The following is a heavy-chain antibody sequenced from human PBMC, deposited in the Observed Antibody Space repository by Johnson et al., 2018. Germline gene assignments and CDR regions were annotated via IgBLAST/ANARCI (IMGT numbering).Heavy chain of an antibody. D-gene: IGHD5/OR15-5a*01. V-gene: IGHV3-9*01. J-gene: IGHJ3*02. CDR2: ISWNSGSI. CDR1: GFTFSSYD. Sequence: VQLVQSGGGLVQPGGSLRLSCAASGFTFSSYDMHWVRQATGKGLEWVSGISWNSGSIGYADSVKGRFTISRDNAKNSLYLQMNSLRAEDTALYHCYRVVGADYGSAFDIWGQWTMVTVSS. CDR3: YRVVGADYGSAFDI.